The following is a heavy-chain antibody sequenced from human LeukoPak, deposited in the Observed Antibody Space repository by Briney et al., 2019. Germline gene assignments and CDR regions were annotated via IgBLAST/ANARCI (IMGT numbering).Heavy chain of an antibody. V-gene: IGHV3-30-3*01. J-gene: IGHJ4*02. Sequence: GRSLRLSCAASGFTFSSYAMHWVRQAPGKGLEWVAVISYDGSNKYYADSVKGRFTISRDNSKNTLYLQMNSLRAEDTAVYYCARDPTLNDFWSGYSGYWGQGTLVTVSS. CDR3: ARDPTLNDFWSGYSGY. CDR1: GFTFSSYA. CDR2: ISYDGSNK. D-gene: IGHD3-3*01.